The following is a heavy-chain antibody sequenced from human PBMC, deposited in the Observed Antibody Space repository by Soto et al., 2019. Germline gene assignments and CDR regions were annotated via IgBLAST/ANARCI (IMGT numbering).Heavy chain of an antibody. CDR2: IYPGDSDT. D-gene: IGHD3-16*01. Sequence: GESLKISCKGSGYSFTTYWIAWVRQMPGKGLEWMGFIYPGDSDTKYNPSFEGQVTISADKSISTAYLQWSGLKASDTAIYYCARRVNDYEYFDYWGQGTLVTVSS. CDR1: GYSFTTYW. J-gene: IGHJ4*02. V-gene: IGHV5-51*01. CDR3: ARRVNDYEYFDY.